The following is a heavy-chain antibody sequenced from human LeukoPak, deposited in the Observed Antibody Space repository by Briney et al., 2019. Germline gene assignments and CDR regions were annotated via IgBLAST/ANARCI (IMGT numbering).Heavy chain of an antibody. CDR3: ARGASSPHFDY. J-gene: IGHJ4*02. D-gene: IGHD6-6*01. V-gene: IGHV3-21*01. Sequence: GGSLRLSCAASGFTFSSYSMNWVRQAPGKGLEWVSSISSSSSYIYYADSVKGRFTISRDNAKNSLYLQTNSLRAEDTAVYYCARGASSPHFDYWGQGTLVTVSS. CDR2: ISSSSSYI. CDR1: GFTFSSYS.